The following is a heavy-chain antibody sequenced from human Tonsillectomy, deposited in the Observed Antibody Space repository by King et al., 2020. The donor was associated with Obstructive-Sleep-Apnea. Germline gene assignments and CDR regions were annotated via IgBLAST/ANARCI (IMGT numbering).Heavy chain of an antibody. CDR2: ISWDSGNI. J-gene: IGHJ4*02. Sequence: VQLVESGGGLVQPGRSLRLSCAASGCNLDDYAMHWVRQVPGKGLEWFAGISWDSGNIGYADSVKGRFTITRDNAKNSLYLQMNSLRAEYTALYYCAKDMGFDTGGGFDYWGQGALVTVFS. D-gene: IGHD1-26*01. CDR1: GCNLDDYA. CDR3: AKDMGFDTGGGFDY. V-gene: IGHV3-9*01.